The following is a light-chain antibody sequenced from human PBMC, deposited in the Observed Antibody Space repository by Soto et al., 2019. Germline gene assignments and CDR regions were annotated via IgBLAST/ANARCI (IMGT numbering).Light chain of an antibody. CDR3: KSYDSSLSGVV. Sequence: QSVLTQPPSVSGAPGQRVTISCTGSSSNIGAGYDVHWYQQLPGTAPKLLIYGNSNRPSGVPDRFSGSKSGTSASLAITGLQAEAEADYYCKSYDSSLSGVVFGGGTKFTVL. CDR2: GNS. J-gene: IGLJ2*01. V-gene: IGLV1-40*01. CDR1: SSNIGAGYD.